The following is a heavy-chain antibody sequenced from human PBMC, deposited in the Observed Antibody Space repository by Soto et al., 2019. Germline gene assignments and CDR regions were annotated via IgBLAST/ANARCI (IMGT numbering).Heavy chain of an antibody. CDR3: AHSTGYDYIWGSYRNTWFDS. J-gene: IGHJ5*01. V-gene: IGHV2-5*02. CDR1: GFSLSTSRMG. CDR2: IYWDDDK. D-gene: IGHD3-16*02. Sequence: SRATPVYHKQPLTLNCTFPGFSLSTSRMGVGWIRQPPGKALEWLALIYWDDDKRYSPSLKSRLTITKDTSKNQVVLTMTNMDPVDTATYYCAHSTGYDYIWGSYRNTWFDSWGQGSLVTVSS.